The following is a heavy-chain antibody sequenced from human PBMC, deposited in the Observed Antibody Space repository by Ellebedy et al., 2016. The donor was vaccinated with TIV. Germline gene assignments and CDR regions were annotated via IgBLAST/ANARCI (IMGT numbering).Heavy chain of an antibody. CDR2: VWSDGSNK. CDR1: GFTFNNYG. J-gene: IGHJ6*02. Sequence: PGGSLRLSCAASGFTFNNYGMHWVRQAPGKGLEWVAVVWSDGSNKYYADSVKGRFTISRDNSKSKLYLQMDSLRAEDTAVYYCARANTAMVRRNHMDVWGQGTTVTVSS. CDR3: ARANTAMVRRNHMDV. D-gene: IGHD5-18*01. V-gene: IGHV3-33*01.